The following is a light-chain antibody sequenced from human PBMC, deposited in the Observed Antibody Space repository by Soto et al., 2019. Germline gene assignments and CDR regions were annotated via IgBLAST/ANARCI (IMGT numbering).Light chain of an antibody. J-gene: IGKJ1*01. V-gene: IGKV3-15*01. CDR2: GAS. Sequence: EVVMTQSPATLSVSPGERVTLSCRASQRISNNVAWYQQRPGQTPRLLIYGASTRASGVPARFSGSGFGADFTLTISRLEPEDFAVYYCQQYGSSGTFGQGTKV. CDR3: QQYGSSGT. CDR1: QRISNN.